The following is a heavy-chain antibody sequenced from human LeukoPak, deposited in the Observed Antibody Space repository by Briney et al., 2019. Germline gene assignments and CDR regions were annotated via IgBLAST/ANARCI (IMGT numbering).Heavy chain of an antibody. D-gene: IGHD2-2*01. CDR2: ISGSGGST. Sequence: GGSLRLSCAASGFTFSSYAMSWVRQAPGKGLEWVSAISGSGGSTYYADSVKGRFTISRDNSKNTLYLQMNSLRAEDTAVYYCANRICSSTSRPFDYWGQGTLVTVSS. CDR1: GFTFSSYA. J-gene: IGHJ4*02. V-gene: IGHV3-23*01. CDR3: ANRICSSTSRPFDY.